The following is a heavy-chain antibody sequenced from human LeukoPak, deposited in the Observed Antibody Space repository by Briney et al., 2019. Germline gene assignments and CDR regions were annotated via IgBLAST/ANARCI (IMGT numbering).Heavy chain of an antibody. J-gene: IGHJ4*02. V-gene: IGHV3-23*01. D-gene: IGHD6-6*01. CDR1: GFAFSTYA. CDR2: INSNGDEI. Sequence: GGSLRLSCAASGFAFSTYAMTWVRLAPGKGLEWVSGINSNGDEIYYADSVRGRFTISRDNSNNALYLQMDSLRAEDTAVYYCANWIGSSSRDYWGQGTLVTVSS. CDR3: ANWIGSSSRDY.